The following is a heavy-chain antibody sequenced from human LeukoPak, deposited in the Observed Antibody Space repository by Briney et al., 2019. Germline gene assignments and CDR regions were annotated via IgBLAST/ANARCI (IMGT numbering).Heavy chain of an antibody. V-gene: IGHV3-21*01. J-gene: IGHJ4*02. D-gene: IGHD3-16*02. CDR2: ISSSSSYI. CDR3: ARDPTFGGVIADDY. Sequence: GGSLRLSCSASGFTFSSYSMNWVRQAPAKGLEWVSSISSSSSYIYYADPVKGRFTISRDNAKNSLYLQMNSLRAEDTAVYYCARDPTFGGVIADDYWGQGTLVTVSS. CDR1: GFTFSSYS.